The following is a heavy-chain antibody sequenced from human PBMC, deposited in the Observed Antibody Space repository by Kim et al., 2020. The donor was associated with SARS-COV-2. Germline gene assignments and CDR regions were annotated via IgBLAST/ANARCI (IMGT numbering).Heavy chain of an antibody. D-gene: IGHD5-18*01. Sequence: GGSLRLSCAASGFTFGDYAMHWVRQAPGKGLEWVSGISWNSGSIGYADSVKGRFTISRDNAKNSLYLQMNSLRAEDTALYYCAKDISPYTAMVTGSRWFDPWGQGTLVTVSS. CDR1: GFTFGDYA. CDR2: ISWNSGSI. J-gene: IGHJ5*02. CDR3: AKDISPYTAMVTGSRWFDP. V-gene: IGHV3-9*01.